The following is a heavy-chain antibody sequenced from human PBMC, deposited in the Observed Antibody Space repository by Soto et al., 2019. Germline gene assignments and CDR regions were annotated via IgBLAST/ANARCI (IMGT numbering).Heavy chain of an antibody. CDR3: ARYYDSSGSEHGDFDY. Sequence: SETLSLTCAVYGGSFSGYYWSWIRQPPGKGLEWIGEINHSGSTNYNPSLKSRVTISVDTSKNQFSLKLSSVTAADTAVYYCARYYDSSGSEHGDFDYWGQGTLVTAPQ. CDR1: GGSFSGYY. D-gene: IGHD3-22*01. CDR2: INHSGST. V-gene: IGHV4-34*01. J-gene: IGHJ4*02.